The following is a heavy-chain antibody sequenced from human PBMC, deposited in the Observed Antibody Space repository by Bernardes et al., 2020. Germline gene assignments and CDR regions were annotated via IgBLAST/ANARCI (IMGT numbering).Heavy chain of an antibody. D-gene: IGHD3-16*01. V-gene: IGHV3-23*01. J-gene: IGHJ5*02. CDR3: AKDRMGLWPDNWFDR. CDR1: GFPFSSYA. CDR2: ISGTGDST. Sequence: GGSLRLSCAVSGFPFSSYAMSWVRQAPGKGLEWVSDISGTGDSTYYVDSVKGRFTISRDNSKNTLYLEMNTLRVEDTAVYYCAKDRMGLWPDNWFDRWGQGTLVTVSS.